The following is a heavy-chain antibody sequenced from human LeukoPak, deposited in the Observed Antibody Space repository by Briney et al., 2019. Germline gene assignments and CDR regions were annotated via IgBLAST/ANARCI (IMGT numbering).Heavy chain of an antibody. Sequence: ASVKVSCKASGYTFTSYGISWVRQAPGQGLEWMGWISAYNGNTNYAQKLQGRVTMTTDTSTSTAYMELRSLRSDDTAVYYCARDSEWELLHPLAFDIWGQGTMVTVSS. CDR2: ISAYNGNT. CDR1: GYTFTSYG. J-gene: IGHJ3*02. D-gene: IGHD1-26*01. CDR3: ARDSEWELLHPLAFDI. V-gene: IGHV1-18*01.